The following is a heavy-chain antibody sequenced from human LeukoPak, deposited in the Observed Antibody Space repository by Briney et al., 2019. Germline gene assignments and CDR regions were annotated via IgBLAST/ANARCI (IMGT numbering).Heavy chain of an antibody. D-gene: IGHD6-13*01. V-gene: IGHV1-2*02. CDR1: GYTFTGYY. Sequence: GASVKVSCKASGYTFTGYYIHWVRQAPGQGLESMGWINPNSGGTNYAQKFQGRVTMPRDTSITTAYMELSGLRSDDTAIYYRARGKLAAPGRTGYNWFDPWGQGTLVTVSS. J-gene: IGHJ5*02. CDR2: INPNSGGT. CDR3: ARGKLAAPGRTGYNWFDP.